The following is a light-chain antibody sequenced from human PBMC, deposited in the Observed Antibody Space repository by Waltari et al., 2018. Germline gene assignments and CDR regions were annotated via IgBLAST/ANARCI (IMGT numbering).Light chain of an antibody. Sequence: QSALTQPPSASGSPGQSVTISCTGVSSDVGGHTYVSWYQQHPGKAPKVMIYEVNNRPSGVPDRFSGSKSGNTASLTVSGPQAEDEASYYCSSYVDSNNILFGGGTKLTVL. CDR3: SSYVDSNNIL. CDR1: SSDVGGHTY. J-gene: IGLJ2*01. CDR2: EVN. V-gene: IGLV2-8*01.